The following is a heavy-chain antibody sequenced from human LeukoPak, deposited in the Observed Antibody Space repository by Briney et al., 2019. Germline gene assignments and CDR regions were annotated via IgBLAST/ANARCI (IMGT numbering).Heavy chain of an antibody. CDR1: GGSFSGYY. CDR2: INHSGST. CDR3: ARLSRKRQWSSKAHPSFDY. J-gene: IGHJ4*02. D-gene: IGHD6-19*01. V-gene: IGHV4-34*01. Sequence: SETLSLTCAVYGGSFSGYYLSWIRQPQGKGLEWIGEINHSGSTNYNPSLKSRVTISVDTSKNQFSLKLSSVTAAGTAVYYCARLSRKRQWSSKAHPSFDYWGQGTLVTVSS.